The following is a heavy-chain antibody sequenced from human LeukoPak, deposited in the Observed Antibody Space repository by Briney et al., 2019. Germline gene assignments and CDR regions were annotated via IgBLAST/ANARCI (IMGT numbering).Heavy chain of an antibody. J-gene: IGHJ4*02. V-gene: IGHV4-38-2*02. CDR3: ARTSSSGLVGGYYFDY. Sequence: SETLSLTCTVSGYSISSGYYWGWIRQPPGKGLEWIGSIYHSGSTYYNPSLKSRVTISVYKSKNQFSLKLSSVAAADTAVYYCARTSSSGLVGGYYFDYWGQGTLVTVSS. D-gene: IGHD6-19*01. CDR1: GYSISSGYY. CDR2: IYHSGST.